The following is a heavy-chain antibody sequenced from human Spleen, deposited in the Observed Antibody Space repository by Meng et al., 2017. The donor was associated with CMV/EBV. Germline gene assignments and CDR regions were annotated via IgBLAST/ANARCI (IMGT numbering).Heavy chain of an antibody. J-gene: IGHJ4*02. CDR3: ARARKGTGYYYDSSGYPSFIDY. CDR1: GGSISSSSYY. CDR2: IYYSGST. D-gene: IGHD3-22*01. Sequence: SETLSLTCTVSGGSISSSSYYWGWIRQPPGKGLEWIGSIYYSGSTYYNPSLKSRVTISVDTYKNQFSLKLSSVTAADTAVYYCARARKGTGYYYDSSGYPSFIDYWGQGTLVTVSS. V-gene: IGHV4-39*07.